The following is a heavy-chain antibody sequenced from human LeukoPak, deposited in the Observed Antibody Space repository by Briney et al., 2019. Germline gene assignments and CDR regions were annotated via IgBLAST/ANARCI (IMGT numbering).Heavy chain of an antibody. CDR1: GGSISSGDYY. D-gene: IGHD3/OR15-3a*01. Sequence: SQTLSLTCTVSGGSISSGDYYWSWIRQPPGTDLEWIGYIYYSGSTHYNPSLKSRVTISIDTSKNQFSLKLSSVTAADTAVYYCAGVLDRLAADAFDIWGQGTMVTVSS. CDR2: IYYSGST. V-gene: IGHV4-30-4*08. J-gene: IGHJ3*02. CDR3: AGVLDRLAADAFDI.